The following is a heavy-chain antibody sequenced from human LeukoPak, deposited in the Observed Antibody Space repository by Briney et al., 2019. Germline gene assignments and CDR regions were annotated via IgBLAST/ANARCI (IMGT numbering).Heavy chain of an antibody. Sequence: KPSETLSLTCAVYGGSFSGYYWSWIRQPPGKGLEWIGEINHSGSTNYNPSLKSRVTISVDTSKNQFSLKLSSVTAADTAVYYCARDSLDSSGYYLYYYYYMDVWGKGTTVTVSS. CDR1: GGSFSGYY. CDR2: INHSGST. CDR3: ARDSLDSSGYYLYYYYYMDV. V-gene: IGHV4-34*01. D-gene: IGHD3-22*01. J-gene: IGHJ6*03.